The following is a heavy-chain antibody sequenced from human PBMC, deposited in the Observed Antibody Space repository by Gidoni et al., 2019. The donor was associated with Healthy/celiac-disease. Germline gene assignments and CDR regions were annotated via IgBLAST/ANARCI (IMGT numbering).Heavy chain of an antibody. D-gene: IGHD6-13*01. J-gene: IGHJ6*02. V-gene: IGHV3-30*04. CDR3: ARDEWGSSWFVEYGMDV. Sequence: GLEWVAVISYDGSNKYYADSVKGRFTISRDNSKNTLYLQMNSLRAEDTAVYYCARDEWGSSWFVEYGMDVWGQGTTVTVSS. CDR2: ISYDGSNK.